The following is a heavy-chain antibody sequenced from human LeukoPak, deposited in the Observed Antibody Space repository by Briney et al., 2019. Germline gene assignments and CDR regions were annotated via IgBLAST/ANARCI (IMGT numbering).Heavy chain of an antibody. CDR1: GFTFSSYA. D-gene: IGHD3-22*01. Sequence: GRSLRLSCAASGFTFSSYAMHWVRQAPGKGLEWVAVISYDGSNKYYADSVKGRFTISRDNSKNTLYLQMNSLRAEDTAVYYCARDGYYYDSSQTGYFDYWGQGTLVTVSS. J-gene: IGHJ4*02. V-gene: IGHV3-30-3*01. CDR2: ISYDGSNK. CDR3: ARDGYYYDSSQTGYFDY.